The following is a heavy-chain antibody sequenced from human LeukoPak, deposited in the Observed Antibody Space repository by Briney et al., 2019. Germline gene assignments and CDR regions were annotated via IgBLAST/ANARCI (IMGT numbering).Heavy chain of an antibody. V-gene: IGHV4-34*01. CDR3: ARARFSGYSYGPGYFDY. D-gene: IGHD5-18*01. Sequence: PSETLSLTCAVYGGSFSGYYWSWIRQPPGKGLEWIGSIYYSGSTYYNPSLKSRVTISVDTSKNQFSLKLSSVTAADTAVYYCARARFSGYSYGPGYFDYWGQGTLVTVSS. CDR1: GGSFSGYY. CDR2: IYYSGST. J-gene: IGHJ4*02.